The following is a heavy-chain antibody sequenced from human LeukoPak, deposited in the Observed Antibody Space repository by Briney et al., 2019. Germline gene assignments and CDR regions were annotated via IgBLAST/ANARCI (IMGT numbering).Heavy chain of an antibody. CDR3: ARGTGNYNYFDP. J-gene: IGHJ5*02. V-gene: IGHV4-59*08. Sequence: SETLSLTCSVSGGYIGTYYWTWIRQPPGKGLEWIGHIFHSGATEYDTSLKGRVTISLDMSKDQFSLRLNSVTATDTAVYYCARGTGNYNYFDPWGQGTLVIVSS. CDR2: IFHSGAT. CDR1: GGYIGTYY. D-gene: IGHD5-24*01.